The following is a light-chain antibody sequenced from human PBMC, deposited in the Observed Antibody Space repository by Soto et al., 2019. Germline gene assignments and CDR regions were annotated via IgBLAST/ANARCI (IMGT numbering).Light chain of an antibody. CDR1: ASDIGGYTF. J-gene: IGLJ1*01. CDR3: SAYGGTNPYA. Sequence: QSALTQPPSASGSPGQSVAISCTGTASDIGGYTFVSWYQQHPGKAPKLLIYDVNKRPSGVPDRFSGSKSGNTASLTVSGLQAEDEADYYCSAYGGTNPYAFGTGTKLTVL. CDR2: DVN. V-gene: IGLV2-8*01.